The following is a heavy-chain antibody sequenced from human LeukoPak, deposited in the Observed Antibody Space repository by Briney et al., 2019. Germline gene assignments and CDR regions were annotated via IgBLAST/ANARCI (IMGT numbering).Heavy chain of an antibody. Sequence: SVKVSCNASGGTFSSYAISWVRQAPGQGLEWMGGIIPIFGTANYAQKFQGRVTITADESTSTAYMELSSLRSEDTAVYYCASGRYDILTGADYWGQGTLVTVSS. J-gene: IGHJ4*02. V-gene: IGHV1-69*13. CDR3: ASGRYDILTGADY. CDR1: GGTFSSYA. CDR2: IIPIFGTA. D-gene: IGHD3-9*01.